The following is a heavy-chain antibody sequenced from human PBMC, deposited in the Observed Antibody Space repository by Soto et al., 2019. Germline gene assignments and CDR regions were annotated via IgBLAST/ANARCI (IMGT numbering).Heavy chain of an antibody. Sequence: SVKVSCKASGGTFSSYAIIWVRQAPGQGLEWMGGISPIFGTANYAQKFQGRVTITADESTSTAYMELSSLRSEDTAVYYCARDPGSDIVVVPAAINAPYYYYYYGMDVWGQGTTVTVSS. D-gene: IGHD2-2*02. J-gene: IGHJ6*02. CDR1: GGTFSSYA. CDR3: ARDPGSDIVVVPAAINAPYYYYYYGMDV. CDR2: ISPIFGTA. V-gene: IGHV1-69*13.